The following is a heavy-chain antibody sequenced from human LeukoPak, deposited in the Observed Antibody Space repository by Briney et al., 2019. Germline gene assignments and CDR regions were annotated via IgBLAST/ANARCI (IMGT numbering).Heavy chain of an antibody. CDR1: GDSISSRSYY. V-gene: IGHV4-39*07. CDR2: ISYTGST. J-gene: IGHJ6*03. Sequence: SETLSLTCTVSGDSISSRSYYWGWIRQPPGQGLEWIGHISYTGSTYYNPSLKSRVTISVDTSKNQFSLQLRSVTAADTAVYYCARSAAVTKHSSSWLIYYYYYMDVWGKGTTVTVSS. CDR3: ARSAAVTKHSSSWLIYYYYYMDV. D-gene: IGHD6-13*01.